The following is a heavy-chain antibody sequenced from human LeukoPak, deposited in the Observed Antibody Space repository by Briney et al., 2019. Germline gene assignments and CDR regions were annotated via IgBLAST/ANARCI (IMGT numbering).Heavy chain of an antibody. D-gene: IGHD3-9*01. J-gene: IGHJ4*02. CDR1: GFTFRSYA. Sequence: GGSLRLSCAASGFTFRSYAMNWLRQAPGKGLEWVSSINKNDGRAYYAESVKGRFTISRDNSKNTLFLQMNSLRAEDTAVYYCARHIDWAFDNWGQGTLVIVSS. CDR3: ARHIDWAFDN. V-gene: IGHV3-23*01. CDR2: INKNDGRA.